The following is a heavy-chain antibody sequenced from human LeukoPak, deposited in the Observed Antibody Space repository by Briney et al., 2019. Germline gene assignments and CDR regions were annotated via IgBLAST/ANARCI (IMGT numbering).Heavy chain of an antibody. J-gene: IGHJ4*02. CDR1: GGTFSSYA. CDR2: IIPIFGTA. V-gene: IGHV1-69*05. Sequence: ASVKVSRKASGGTFSSYAISWLQQAPGQGLEWMGGIIPIFGTANYAQKFQGRVTITTDESTSTAYIELSSLRSEDTAVYYCASQLERYPTSFDYWGQGTLVTVSS. CDR3: ASQLERYPTSFDY. D-gene: IGHD1-1*01.